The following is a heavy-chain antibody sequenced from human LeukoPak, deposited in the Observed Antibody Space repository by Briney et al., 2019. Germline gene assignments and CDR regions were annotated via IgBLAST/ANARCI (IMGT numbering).Heavy chain of an antibody. CDR3: ARDFLSPIAAAGTVDY. J-gene: IGHJ4*02. V-gene: IGHV3-30-3*01. CDR1: GFTFSSYA. Sequence: GGSLRLSCAASGFTFSSYAMHWVRQAPGKGLEWVAVISYDGSNKYYAGSVKGRFTISRDNSKNTLYLQMNSLRAEDTAVYYCARDFLSPIAAAGTVDYWGQGTLVTVSS. CDR2: ISYDGSNK. D-gene: IGHD6-13*01.